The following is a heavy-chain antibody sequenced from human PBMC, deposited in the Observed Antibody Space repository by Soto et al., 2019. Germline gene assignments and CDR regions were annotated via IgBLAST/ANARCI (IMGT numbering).Heavy chain of an antibody. D-gene: IGHD3-3*01. CDR2: IYWDDDK. CDR1: GFSLSTSGVG. J-gene: IGHJ4*02. CDR3: AHTPQILEYDFWSGYYFDY. Sequence: SGPTLVKPTQTLTLTCTFSGFSLSTSGVGVGWIRQPPGKALEWLALIYWDDDKRYSPALKSRPTITKDTSKNQVVLTMTNTDPVDTATYYCAHTPQILEYDFWSGYYFDYWGQGTLVTVSS. V-gene: IGHV2-5*02.